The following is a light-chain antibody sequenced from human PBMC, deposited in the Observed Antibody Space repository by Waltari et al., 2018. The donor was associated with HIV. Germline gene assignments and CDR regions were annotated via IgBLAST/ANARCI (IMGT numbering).Light chain of an antibody. CDR3: ASWDDSLNGWV. V-gene: IGLV1-44*01. Sequence: QSVLTQPPSASGTPGQRVSISCSGRISPIAGNPVDWYQQFPGTAPKLLIYSNNQRPSGVPDRFSGSKSGTSASLGISGLQSDDEADYYCASWDDSLNGWVFGGGTKLAVL. CDR2: SNN. CDR1: ISPIAGNP. J-gene: IGLJ3*02.